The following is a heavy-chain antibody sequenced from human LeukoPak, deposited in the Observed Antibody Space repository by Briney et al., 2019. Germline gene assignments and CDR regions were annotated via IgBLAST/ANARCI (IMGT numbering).Heavy chain of an antibody. Sequence: PSETLSLTCTVSGGSISSYYWSWIRQPPGKGLEGIGYIYYSGSTNYNPSLKSRVTISVDTSKNQFSLKLSPVTAADTAVYYCARDHGSSWYGGLGWFDPWGQGTLVTVSS. D-gene: IGHD6-13*01. J-gene: IGHJ5*02. V-gene: IGHV4-59*01. CDR3: ARDHGSSWYGGLGWFDP. CDR1: GGSISSYY. CDR2: IYYSGST.